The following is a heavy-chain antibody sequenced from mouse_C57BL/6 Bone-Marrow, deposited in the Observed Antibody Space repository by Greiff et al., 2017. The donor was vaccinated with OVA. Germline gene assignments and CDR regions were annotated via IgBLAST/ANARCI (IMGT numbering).Heavy chain of an antibody. V-gene: IGHV1-69*01. CDR2: IDPSDSYT. Sequence: QVQLKQSGAELVMPGASVKLSCKASGYTFTSYWMHWVKQRPGQGLEWIGEIDPSDSYTNYNQKFKGKSTLTVDKSSSTAYMQLSSLTSEDSAVYYCARDDYDGAWFAYWGQGTLVTVSA. J-gene: IGHJ3*01. CDR1: GYTFTSYW. CDR3: ARDDYDGAWFAY. D-gene: IGHD2-4*01.